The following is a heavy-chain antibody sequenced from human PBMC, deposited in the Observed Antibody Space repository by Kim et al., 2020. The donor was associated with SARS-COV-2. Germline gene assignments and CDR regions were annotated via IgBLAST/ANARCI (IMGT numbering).Heavy chain of an antibody. CDR3: ARNPEGMIVVGDHNWFDP. CDR1: GGTFSSYA. J-gene: IGHJ5*02. CDR2: IIPILGIA. D-gene: IGHD3-22*01. V-gene: IGHV1-69*04. Sequence: SVKVSCKASGGTFSSYAISWVRQAPGQGLEWMGRIIPILGIANYAQKFQGRVTITADKSTSTAYMELSSLRSEDTAVYYCARNPEGMIVVGDHNWFDPWGQGTLVTVSS.